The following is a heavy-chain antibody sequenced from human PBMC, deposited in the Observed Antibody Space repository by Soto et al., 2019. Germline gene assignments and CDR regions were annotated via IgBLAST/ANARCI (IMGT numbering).Heavy chain of an antibody. J-gene: IGHJ6*02. CDR3: ARDFRTPSGGMDV. Sequence: QVQLQESGPGLVKPSQTLSLTCTVSGGSISGGDYHWTWIRQTPGKGVEWIGAIYYSASTYYNPSLVSQISMSIDTSKNQFSLKLTSVTATDTAVYYGARDFRTPSGGMDVWGQGTTVTVSS. CDR2: IYYSAST. CDR1: GGSISGGDYH. V-gene: IGHV4-30-4*01.